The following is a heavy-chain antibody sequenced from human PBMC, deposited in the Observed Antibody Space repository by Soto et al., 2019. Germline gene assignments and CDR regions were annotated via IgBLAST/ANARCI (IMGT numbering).Heavy chain of an antibody. V-gene: IGHV4-30-2*01. Sequence: SETLSLTCAVSGGSISSGGYSWSWIRQPPGKGLEWIGCIYHSGSTYYNPSLKSRVTISVDRSKNQFSLKLSSVTAADTAVYYCARVPDAIPKRNNWFDPWGQGTLVTVSS. D-gene: IGHD2-2*01. CDR2: IYHSGST. J-gene: IGHJ5*02. CDR1: GGSISSGGYS. CDR3: ARVPDAIPKRNNWFDP.